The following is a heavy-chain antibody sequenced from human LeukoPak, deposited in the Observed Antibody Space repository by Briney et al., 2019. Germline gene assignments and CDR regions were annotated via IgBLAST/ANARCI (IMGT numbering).Heavy chain of an antibody. V-gene: IGHV3-23*01. CDR3: AKGKRRQRADDAFDI. Sequence: GGSLRLSCAASGFTFSSYAMSWVRQAPGKGLEWVSAISGSGGSTYCADSVKGRFTISRDNSKNTLYLEMDSPRAEDTAVYYCAKGKRRQRADDAFDIWGQGTLVTVSS. CDR1: GFTFSSYA. J-gene: IGHJ3*02. CDR2: ISGSGGST.